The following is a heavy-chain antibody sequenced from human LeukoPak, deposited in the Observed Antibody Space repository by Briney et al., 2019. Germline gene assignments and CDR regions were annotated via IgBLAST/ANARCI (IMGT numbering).Heavy chain of an antibody. CDR1: GFTVWSNH. D-gene: IGHD6-6*01. CDR2: IYGGGNT. J-gene: IGHJ4*02. CDR3: ARDFQGEWAARLGSFDY. V-gene: IGHV3-66*01. Sequence: GGSLRLSCAASGFTVWSNHMSWVRQAPGKGLEWVSVIYGGGNTYYADSVKGRFTISRDNAKNSLYLQMNSLRAEDTAVYYCARDFQGEWAARLGSFDYWGQGTLVTVSS.